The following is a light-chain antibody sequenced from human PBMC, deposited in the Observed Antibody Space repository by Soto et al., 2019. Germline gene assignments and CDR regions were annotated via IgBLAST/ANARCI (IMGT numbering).Light chain of an antibody. CDR2: GAS. J-gene: IGKJ5*01. Sequence: EIVLTQSPGTLSLSPGERATLSCRASQSVRSSYLAWYQQKPGQAPRLLISGASSRATGIPDRFSGSGSGTDFTLTIRRLEPEEFAVYYCQQYGSSPITFGQGTRLEIK. CDR3: QQYGSSPIT. CDR1: QSVRSSY. V-gene: IGKV3-20*01.